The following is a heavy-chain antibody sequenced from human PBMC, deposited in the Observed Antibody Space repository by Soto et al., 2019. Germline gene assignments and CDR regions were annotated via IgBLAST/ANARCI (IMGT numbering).Heavy chain of an antibody. J-gene: IGHJ5*02. D-gene: IGHD3-10*01. V-gene: IGHV4-39*01. CDR1: GGSVSSSSYY. CDR3: ARPQTNYGSGSYPYNWFDP. CDR2: IYYSGSP. Sequence: PSETLSLTCTVSGGSVSSSSYYWGWIRQPPGKGLEWIGSIYYSGSPYYNPSLKSRVTISVDTSKNQFTLKLNSVTAADTAVYYCARPQTNYGSGSYPYNWFDPWGQGTLVTVSS.